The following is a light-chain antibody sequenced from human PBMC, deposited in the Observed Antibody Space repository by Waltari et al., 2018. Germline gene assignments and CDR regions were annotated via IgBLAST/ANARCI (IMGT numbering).Light chain of an antibody. Sequence: IMLTQSPGTPSLSPGERATLSCRASQSISRYLAWYQQKPGQAPRLLIYGASTRATGIPDRFSGSGSGTDFSLTISRLEPEDFAVYYCQNHERLPAVFGQGTKVEIK. CDR3: QNHERLPAV. CDR2: GAS. CDR1: QSISRY. V-gene: IGKV3-20*01. J-gene: IGKJ1*01.